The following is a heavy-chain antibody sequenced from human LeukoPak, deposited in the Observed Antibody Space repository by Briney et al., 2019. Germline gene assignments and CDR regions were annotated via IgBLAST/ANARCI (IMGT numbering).Heavy chain of an antibody. CDR3: ARSTKLLWFGEFLYFNY. CDR2: IGTAGDT. Sequence: GGSLRLSCAASGFTFSSYDMHWVRQATGKGLEWVSAIGTAGDTYYPGSVKGRFTISRENAKNSLYLQMNSLRAGDTAVYYCARSTKLLWFGEFLYFNYWGQGTLVTVSS. CDR1: GFTFSSYD. D-gene: IGHD3-10*01. J-gene: IGHJ4*02. V-gene: IGHV3-13*01.